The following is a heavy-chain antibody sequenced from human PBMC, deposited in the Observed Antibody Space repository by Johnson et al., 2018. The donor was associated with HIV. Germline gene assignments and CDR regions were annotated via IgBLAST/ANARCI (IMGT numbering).Heavy chain of an antibody. CDR3: AKGDKAYSYPLDAFDI. V-gene: IGHV3-30*18. J-gene: IGHJ3*02. Sequence: QVQLVESGGGLVQPGGSLRLSCAASGFTVSSNYMSWVRQAPGKGLEWVAVISYDGSNKYYADSVKGRFTISRDNSKNTLYLQMNSMRAEDTAVYYCAKGDKAYSYPLDAFDIWGQGTMVTVSP. D-gene: IGHD5-18*01. CDR1: GFTVSSNY. CDR2: ISYDGSNK.